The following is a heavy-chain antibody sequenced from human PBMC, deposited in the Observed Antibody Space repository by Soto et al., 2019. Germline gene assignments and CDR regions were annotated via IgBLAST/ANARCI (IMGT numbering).Heavy chain of an antibody. V-gene: IGHV4-39*01. Sequence: PSDTLSLTCTVSGRSTSSSSYYWGWIRQPPGKGLEWIGSIYYSGSTYYNPSLKSRVTISVDTSKNQFSLKLSSVTAADTAVYYCANTVTTGRGGYYYYYGMDVWGQGTTVT. CDR3: ANTVTTGRGGYYYYYGMDV. J-gene: IGHJ6*02. CDR1: GRSTSSSSYY. D-gene: IGHD4-4*01. CDR2: IYYSGST.